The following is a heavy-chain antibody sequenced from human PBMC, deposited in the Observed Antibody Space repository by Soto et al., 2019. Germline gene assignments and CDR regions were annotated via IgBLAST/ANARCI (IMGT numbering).Heavy chain of an antibody. CDR3: ARYSNYEGWFDP. J-gene: IGHJ5*02. CDR1: GGSISSGDYY. CDR2: IYYSGST. V-gene: IGHV4-30-4*01. Sequence: SETLSLTCTVSGGSISSGDYYWSWIRQPPGKGLEWIGYIYYSGSTYYNPFLKSRVTISVDTSKNQFSLKLSSVTAADTAVYYCARYSNYEGWFDPWGQGTLVTVSS. D-gene: IGHD4-4*01.